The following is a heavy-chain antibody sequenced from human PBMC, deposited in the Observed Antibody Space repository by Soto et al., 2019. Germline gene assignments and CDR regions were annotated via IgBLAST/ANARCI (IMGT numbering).Heavy chain of an antibody. J-gene: IGHJ3*02. CDR2: IIPILGIV. CDR3: ARVILGYCSGGSCRDAFDI. Sequence: QVQLVQSGAEVKKPGSSVKVSCKASGGTFSSYTISWVRQAPGQGLEWMGRIIPILGIVNYAQKFQGRVTITADKSTSTAYMELSSLRSEDTAVYYCARVILGYCSGGSCRDAFDIWGQGTMVTVSS. D-gene: IGHD2-15*01. CDR1: GGTFSSYT. V-gene: IGHV1-69*02.